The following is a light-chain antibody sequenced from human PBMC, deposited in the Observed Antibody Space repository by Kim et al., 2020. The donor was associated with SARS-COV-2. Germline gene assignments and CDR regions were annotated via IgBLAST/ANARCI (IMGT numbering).Light chain of an antibody. CDR1: SSDVGNYNY. Sequence: QSALTQPRSVSGSPGQSVTISCTGSSSDVGNYNYVSWFQHFPGKAPKLIIYDVNKRPSGVPDRFSGSKSGNTASLTISGLQAEDEGDFHCCSYAGAYTFLFGGGTKLTVL. J-gene: IGLJ2*01. V-gene: IGLV2-11*01. CDR2: DVN. CDR3: CSYAGAYTFL.